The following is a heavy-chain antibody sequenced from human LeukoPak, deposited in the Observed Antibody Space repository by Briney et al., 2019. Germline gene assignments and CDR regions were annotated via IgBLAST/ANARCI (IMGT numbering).Heavy chain of an antibody. V-gene: IGHV4-39*07. D-gene: IGHD6-19*01. J-gene: IGHJ4*02. Sequence: SETLSLTCTVSGGSISSSSYYWGWIRQPPGKGLEWIGSIYYSGSTYYNPSLKSRVTISEDTSKNQFSLKLSSVTAADTAVYYCARRRRIAVAEPFDYWGQGTLVTVSS. CDR3: ARRRRIAVAEPFDY. CDR2: IYYSGST. CDR1: GGSISSSSYY.